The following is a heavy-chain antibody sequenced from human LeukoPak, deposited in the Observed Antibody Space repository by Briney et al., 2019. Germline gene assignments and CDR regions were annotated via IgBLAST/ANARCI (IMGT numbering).Heavy chain of an antibody. CDR2: INAGNGNT. V-gene: IGHV1-3*01. D-gene: IGHD1-26*01. CDR3: ARDAYPYSGSYYYFDY. Sequence: ASVKVSCKASGYTFTSYAMHWVRQAPGQRLEWMGWINAGNGNTKYSQKFQGRVTITRDTSASIAYMELSSLRSEDTAVYYCARDAYPYSGSYYYFDYWGQGTLVTVSS. CDR1: GYTFTSYA. J-gene: IGHJ4*02.